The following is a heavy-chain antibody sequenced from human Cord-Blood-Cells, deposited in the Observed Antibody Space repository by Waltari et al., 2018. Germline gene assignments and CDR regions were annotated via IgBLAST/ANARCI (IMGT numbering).Heavy chain of an antibody. CDR3: AREASIQLWSRDYFDY. Sequence: QVQLVQSGAEVKKPGSSVKVSCKASGGTFSSYAISWVRQAPGQGLEWMGGIIPIFGTANYAQKFQSRVTITADESTSTAYMELSSLRSEDTAVYYCAREASIQLWSRDYFDYWGQGTLVTVSS. CDR2: IIPIFGTA. CDR1: GGTFSSYA. V-gene: IGHV1-69*01. D-gene: IGHD5-18*01. J-gene: IGHJ4*02.